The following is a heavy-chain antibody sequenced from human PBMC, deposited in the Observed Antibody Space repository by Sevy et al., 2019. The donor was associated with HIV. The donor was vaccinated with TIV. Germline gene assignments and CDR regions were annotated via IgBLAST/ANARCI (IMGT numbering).Heavy chain of an antibody. CDR2: IYYTGST. CDR1: GGSISAYY. CDR3: ARAPPVRSGDDSLNWLDP. V-gene: IGHV4-59*01. J-gene: IGHJ5*02. D-gene: IGHD5-12*01. Sequence: ETLSLTCTVSGGSISAYYWSWIRQPPGKGLEYIGDIYYTGSTYYNPSLKSRVTISVDTSKNQFSLKLRSVTAVDTAVYYCARAPPVRSGDDSLNWLDPWGQGTLVTVSS.